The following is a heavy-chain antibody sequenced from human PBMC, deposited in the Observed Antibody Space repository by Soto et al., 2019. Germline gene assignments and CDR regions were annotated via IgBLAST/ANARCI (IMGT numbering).Heavy chain of an antibody. D-gene: IGHD3-3*01. CDR1: SGSISGYY. CDR2: IYSSGTT. CDR3: ARQASYDFWDGRFYYNYYMDV. V-gene: IGHV4-59*08. J-gene: IGHJ6*03. Sequence: QVQLQESGPGLVKPSETLSLSCTVSSGSISGYYWSWIRQPPGKGLEWIGSIYSSGTTYYIPSLKSRVTMSVDTSKIQFSLNLSSVTAADTAVYYCARQASYDFWDGRFYYNYYMDVWGKGTPVTVSS.